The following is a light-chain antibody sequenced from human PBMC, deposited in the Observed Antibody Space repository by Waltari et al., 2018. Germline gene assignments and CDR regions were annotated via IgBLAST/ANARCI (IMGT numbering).Light chain of an antibody. J-gene: IGLJ2*01. Sequence: QSVLTQPPSVSGAPGPTVPIAFTASSSNLGADSYVHWYKQLPGTAPKPLIYATNNRPSGVPARFSGSKSGTSASLAITGLQPEDEATYFCQSYDSSLRIFGGGTKLTVL. CDR2: ATN. CDR1: SSNLGADSY. CDR3: QSYDSSLRI. V-gene: IGLV1-40*01.